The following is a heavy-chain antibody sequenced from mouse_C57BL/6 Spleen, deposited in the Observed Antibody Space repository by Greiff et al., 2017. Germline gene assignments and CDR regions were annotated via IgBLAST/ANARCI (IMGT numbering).Heavy chain of an antibody. CDR1: GYAFSSYW. Sequence: VQLQQSGAELVKPGASVKISCKASGYAFSSYWMNWVKQRPGKGLEWIGQIYPGDGDTNYNGKFKGKATLTADKSSSTAYMQLSSLTSEDSAVYFCARNYYGNSIYFDYWGQGTTLTVSS. CDR2: IYPGDGDT. V-gene: IGHV1-80*01. CDR3: ARNYYGNSIYFDY. D-gene: IGHD2-1*01. J-gene: IGHJ2*01.